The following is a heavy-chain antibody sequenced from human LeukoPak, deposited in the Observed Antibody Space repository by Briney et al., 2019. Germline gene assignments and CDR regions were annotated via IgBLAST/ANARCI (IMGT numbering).Heavy chain of an antibody. D-gene: IGHD2-15*01. J-gene: IGHJ6*03. CDR2: ISSSGNYI. V-gene: IGHV3-21*01. CDR3: ARLRDCSGASCYYYCMDV. Sequence: PGGSLRLSCAAPGFSFSSYSMNWVRQAPGKGLQWISSISSSGNYIYYAKSVKGRFTISRDNAKNSLFLQMNSLRAEDTAVYYCARLRDCSGASCYYYCMDVWGKGTTVTVSS. CDR1: GFSFSSYS.